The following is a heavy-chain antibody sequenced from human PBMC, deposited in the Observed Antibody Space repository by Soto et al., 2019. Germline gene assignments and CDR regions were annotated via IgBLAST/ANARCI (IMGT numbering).Heavy chain of an antibody. D-gene: IGHD3-10*01. J-gene: IGHJ5*02. V-gene: IGHV1-69*13. CDR1: GGTFSRYA. CDR3: VRGKEAGVWFDP. Sequence: SVKVSCKASGGTFSRYAISWVRQAPGQGLEWMGGIIPIFGTANYAQKFQGRVTITADESTSTAYMELSSLQSEDTAVYYCVRGKEAGVWFDPWGQGTLVTVS. CDR2: IIPIFGTA.